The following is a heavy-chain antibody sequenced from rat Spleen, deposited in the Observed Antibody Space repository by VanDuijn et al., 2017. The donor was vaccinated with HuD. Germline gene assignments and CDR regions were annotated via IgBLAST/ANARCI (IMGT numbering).Heavy chain of an antibody. V-gene: IGHV5-29*01. Sequence: EVHLVESGGGLVQPGGSLKLSCEASGFTFSNYDMAWVRQVPTKGLEWVATISYDGATTSDRYSVKGRFTVSRDNAESTLYLQMDSLRSEDTATYYCARREYGGFFGYFDYWGQGVMVTVSS. CDR3: ARREYGGFFGYFDY. J-gene: IGHJ2*01. D-gene: IGHD1-11*01. CDR1: GFTFSNYD. CDR2: ISYDGATT.